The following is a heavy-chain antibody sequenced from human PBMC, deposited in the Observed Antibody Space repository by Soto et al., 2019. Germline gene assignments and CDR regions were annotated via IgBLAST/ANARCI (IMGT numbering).Heavy chain of an antibody. CDR2: IYYSGST. Sequence: PSETLSLTCTVSGGSISSSSYYWGWIRQPPGKGLEWIGSIYYSGSTYYNPSLKSRVTISVDTSKNQFSLKLSSVTAADTAVYYCARVDRTGTTGVDYWGQGTLVTVSS. J-gene: IGHJ4*02. CDR3: ARVDRTGTTGVDY. V-gene: IGHV4-39*07. D-gene: IGHD1-7*01. CDR1: GGSISSSSYY.